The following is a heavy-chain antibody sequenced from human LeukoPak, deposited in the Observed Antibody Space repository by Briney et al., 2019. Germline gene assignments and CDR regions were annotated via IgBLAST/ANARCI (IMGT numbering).Heavy chain of an antibody. V-gene: IGHV4-59*01. CDR3: ARDRGTGLFDY. CDR1: GGSISSYY. Sequence: SSETLSLTCTVSGGSISSYYWSWIRQLPGKGLEWIGYIYYSGSTNYNPSLKSRVTISVDTSKNQFSLKLSSVTAADTAVYYCARDRGTGLFDYWGQGTLVTVSS. D-gene: IGHD1-1*01. CDR2: IYYSGST. J-gene: IGHJ4*02.